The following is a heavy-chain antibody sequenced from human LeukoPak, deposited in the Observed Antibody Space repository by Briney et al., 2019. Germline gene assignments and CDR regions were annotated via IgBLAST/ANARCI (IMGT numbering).Heavy chain of an antibody. CDR3: ARDLYCSSTSCYRFDP. J-gene: IGHJ5*02. CDR1: GGSISSYY. Sequence: SETLSLTCIVSGGSISSYYWSWIRQPAGKGLEWIGRIFTSGSTNYNPSLKSRVTMSVDTSKNQFSLKLSSVTAADTAVYYCARDLYCSSTSCYRFDPWGQGTLVTVSS. CDR2: IFTSGST. D-gene: IGHD2-2*01. V-gene: IGHV4-4*07.